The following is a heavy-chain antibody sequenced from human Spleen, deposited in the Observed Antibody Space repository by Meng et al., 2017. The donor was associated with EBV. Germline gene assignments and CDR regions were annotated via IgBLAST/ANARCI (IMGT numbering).Heavy chain of an antibody. Sequence: EVQLVESGGRLVQTGXXXGLSCATSGFTFSNYWLHWVRQAPGKGLEWVSRIYTDGTTTTYADAVQGRFAISRDNGKNMLYLQMNSLRVEDTAVYYCARDDGSVIDWGQGTLVTVSS. D-gene: IGHD2-21*01. CDR2: IYTDGTTT. J-gene: IGHJ4*02. CDR3: ARDDGSVID. V-gene: IGHV3-74*01. CDR1: GFTFSNYW.